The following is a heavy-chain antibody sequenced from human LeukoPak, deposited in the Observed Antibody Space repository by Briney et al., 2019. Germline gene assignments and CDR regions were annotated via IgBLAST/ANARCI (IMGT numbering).Heavy chain of an antibody. V-gene: IGHV1-2*02. D-gene: IGHD3-10*01. Sequence: ASVKVSCKASGYTFTDYYLHWVRQAPGQGLEWMGWINPNSGGTNYAQKFQGRVTMTRDTSNSTAYMDLSRLRSDDTAVYYCASRPSGITPLFDYWGQGTLVTVSS. CDR1: GYTFTDYY. CDR2: INPNSGGT. CDR3: ASRPSGITPLFDY. J-gene: IGHJ4*02.